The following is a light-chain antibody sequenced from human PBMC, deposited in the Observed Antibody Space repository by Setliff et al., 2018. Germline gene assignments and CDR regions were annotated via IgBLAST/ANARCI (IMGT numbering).Light chain of an antibody. CDR2: DVS. CDR1: RTDIGAYDY. V-gene: IGLV2-14*03. Sequence: QSALIQPVSVSGSPGQAITISCTGTRTDIGAYDYVSWYQRHPDRGPKMLIYDVSYRPSGVSDRFSGSKSGNTASLTISGLQADDEADYYCCSYTGSNNYVFGTGTKVTVL. CDR3: CSYTGSNNYV. J-gene: IGLJ1*01.